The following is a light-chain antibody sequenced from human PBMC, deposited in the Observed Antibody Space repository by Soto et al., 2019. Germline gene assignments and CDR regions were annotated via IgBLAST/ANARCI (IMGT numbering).Light chain of an antibody. J-gene: IGKJ5*01. CDR3: QQYAGPPTT. CDR2: GAS. V-gene: IGKV3-20*01. CDR1: QTVSNNY. Sequence: EIVLTQAPGTLSLSPGGRATLSCRASQTVSNNYLAWCQQKHGQAPRXXMYGASRRATGIPDRFSGGGSGTDLTITISRLEPEDFAVYFCQQYAGPPTTFGQGTRLEIK.